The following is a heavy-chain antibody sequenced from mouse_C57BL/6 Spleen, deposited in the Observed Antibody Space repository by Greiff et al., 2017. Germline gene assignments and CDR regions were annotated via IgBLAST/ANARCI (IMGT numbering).Heavy chain of an antibody. J-gene: IGHJ4*01. CDR2: INPGSGGT. CDR3: ARKKPFYYSNALYYAMDY. V-gene: IGHV1-54*01. D-gene: IGHD2-5*01. CDR1: GYAFTNYL. Sequence: QVQLQQSGAELVRPGSSVKVSCKASGYAFTNYLIEWVKQRPGQGLEWIGVINPGSGGTNYNEKFKGKATLTADESSSTAYMKLSSLTSEDSAVDFLARKKPFYYSNALYYAMDYWGQGTSVTVSS.